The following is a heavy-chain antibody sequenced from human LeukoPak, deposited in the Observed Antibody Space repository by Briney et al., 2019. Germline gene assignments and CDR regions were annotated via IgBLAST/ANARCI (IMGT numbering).Heavy chain of an antibody. J-gene: IGHJ4*02. CDR3: ARWYSSGWYSDY. V-gene: IGHV3-21*06. Sequence: GGSLRLSCAASGFSFSTYSMIWVRQAPGKGLEWVSSVSGTSEYIYYADSVRGRFTISRDNAKNTVYLQMNSLRAEVAAVYYCARWYSSGWYSDYWGQGTLVTVSS. CDR1: GFSFSTYS. D-gene: IGHD6-19*01. CDR2: VSGTSEYI.